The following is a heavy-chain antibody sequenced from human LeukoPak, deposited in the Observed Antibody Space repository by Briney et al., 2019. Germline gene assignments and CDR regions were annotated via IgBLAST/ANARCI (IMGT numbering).Heavy chain of an antibody. V-gene: IGHV3-23*01. Sequence: GGSLRLSCAVSGFTFANYAMTWVRQAPGKGLESVSSISTDGTTYYAHSVKGRFTPSRDNSKNTLYLQMSSLRAEDTAVYYCAKLGHGGYYSYMDVWGKGTTVTVSS. CDR1: GFTFANYA. D-gene: IGHD3-16*01. CDR2: ISTDGTT. J-gene: IGHJ6*03. CDR3: AKLGHGGYYSYMDV.